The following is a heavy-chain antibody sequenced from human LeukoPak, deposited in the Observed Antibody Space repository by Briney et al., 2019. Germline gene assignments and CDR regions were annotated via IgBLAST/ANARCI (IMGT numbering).Heavy chain of an antibody. CDR2: VYSSGST. CDR3: ARDHTVTTGFVNYYYYYMDV. J-gene: IGHJ6*03. Sequence: PSETLSLTCTVSGGSISSYYWSWIRQPAGKGLEWVGRVYSSGSTNYNPSLKSRVTMSVATSKTQFSLKLSSVTAADTAVYYCARDHTVTTGFVNYYYYYMDVWGKGTTVTVSS. CDR1: GGSISSYY. V-gene: IGHV4-4*07. D-gene: IGHD4-17*01.